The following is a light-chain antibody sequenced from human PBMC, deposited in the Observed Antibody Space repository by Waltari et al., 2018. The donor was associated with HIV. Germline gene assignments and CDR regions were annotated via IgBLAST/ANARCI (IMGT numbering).Light chain of an antibody. J-gene: IGLJ1*01. CDR2: RNN. CDR1: SSNIGSNY. V-gene: IGLV1-47*01. CDR3: AAWDDSLLYV. Sequence: QSVLTQPPSASGTPGQRVTISCSGSSSNIGSNYVYWYQQPPGTAPKLLIYRNNQRPSGVPDRFSCSKAGTPASLAISGVRSEDEADYYCAAWDDSLLYVFGTGTKVTVL.